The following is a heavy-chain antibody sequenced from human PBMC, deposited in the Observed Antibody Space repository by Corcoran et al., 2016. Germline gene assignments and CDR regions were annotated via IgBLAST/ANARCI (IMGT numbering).Heavy chain of an antibody. CDR3: SRQVSGGTTIRYYFDS. D-gene: IGHD2-15*01. CDR1: GYSFTSYW. J-gene: IGHJ4*02. V-gene: IGHV5-51*01. Sequence: VQLVQSGAEVKKPGESLKISCKGSGYSFTSYWIGWVRQMPGKGLEWMGIIYPGDSDTRYSPSSQGQVTISADKSISTASLQWSVKASDTAMYYCSRQVSGGTTIRYYFDSWGQGTLVTVSS. CDR2: IYPGDSDT.